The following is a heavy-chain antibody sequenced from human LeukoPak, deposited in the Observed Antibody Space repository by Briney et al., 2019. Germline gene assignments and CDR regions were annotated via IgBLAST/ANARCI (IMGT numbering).Heavy chain of an antibody. J-gene: IGHJ6*03. V-gene: IGHV4-59*08. CDR3: ARHGAAAAGDYFYYYLDV. D-gene: IGHD6-13*01. CDR1: GASITSYY. Sequence: NPSETLSLTCTVSGASITSYYWSWIRQLPGKGPEWIGYIYYSGSTNYNPSLKSRVTISVDTSKNQFSLKLSSVSAADTAVYYCARHGAAAAGDYFYYYLDVWGKGTTVTVSS. CDR2: IYYSGST.